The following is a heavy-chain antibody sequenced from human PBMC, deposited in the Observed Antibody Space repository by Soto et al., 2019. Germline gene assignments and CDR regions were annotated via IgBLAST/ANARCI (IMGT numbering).Heavy chain of an antibody. Sequence: PGGSLRLSCTASGFTFGYYAMSWVRQAPGKGLEWVGFIRSKAYGGTTEYAASVKGRFTISRDDSKSIAYLQMNSLKTEDTAVYXCTSVECYDSSGYYFDYWGQGTLVTVSS. CDR2: IRSKAYGGTT. J-gene: IGHJ4*02. CDR3: TSVECYDSSGYYFDY. V-gene: IGHV3-49*04. CDR1: GFTFGYYA. D-gene: IGHD3-22*01.